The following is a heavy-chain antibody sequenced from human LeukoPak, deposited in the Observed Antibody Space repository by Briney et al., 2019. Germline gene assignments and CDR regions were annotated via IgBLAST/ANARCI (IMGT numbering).Heavy chain of an antibody. D-gene: IGHD3-10*01. V-gene: IGHV3-23*01. CDR1: GFTFSSYA. CDR2: ISGSGGNT. CDR3: AKLGANYYGSGSFFPHFDY. Sequence: GGSLRLSCAASGFTFSSYAMSWVRQAPGKGLEWVSAISGSGGNTYYADSVKGRFTISRDNSKNTLYLQMNSLRAEDTAVYYCAKLGANYYGSGSFFPHFDYWGQGTLVTVSS. J-gene: IGHJ4*02.